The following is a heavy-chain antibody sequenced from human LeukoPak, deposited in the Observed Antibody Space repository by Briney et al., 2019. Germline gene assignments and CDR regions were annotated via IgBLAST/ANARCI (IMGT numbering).Heavy chain of an antibody. CDR1: GYTFTGHY. CDR3: ARPRYDSSGYRRYYFDY. Sequence: ASVKVSCKASGYTFTGHYMHWVRQAPGQGLEWMGRINPNSGGTNYAQKFQGRVTMTRDTSISTAYMELSRLRSDDTAVYYCARPRYDSSGYRRYYFDYWGQGTLVTVSS. D-gene: IGHD3-22*01. V-gene: IGHV1-2*06. J-gene: IGHJ4*02. CDR2: INPNSGGT.